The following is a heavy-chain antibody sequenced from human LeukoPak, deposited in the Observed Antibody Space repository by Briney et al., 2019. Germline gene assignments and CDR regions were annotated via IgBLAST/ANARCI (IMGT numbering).Heavy chain of an antibody. CDR3: ARGRVSSSTYYSTYYYYFYMDV. Sequence: ASVKVSCKASGYTFTSYGISWVRQAPGQGLEWMGWISAYNGNTNYAQKLQGRVTMTTDTSTSTAYMELRSLRSDDTAVYFCARGRVSSSTYYSTYYYYFYMDVWGKGTTVIVSS. J-gene: IGHJ6*03. CDR1: GYTFTSYG. CDR2: ISAYNGNT. D-gene: IGHD4-11*01. V-gene: IGHV1-18*01.